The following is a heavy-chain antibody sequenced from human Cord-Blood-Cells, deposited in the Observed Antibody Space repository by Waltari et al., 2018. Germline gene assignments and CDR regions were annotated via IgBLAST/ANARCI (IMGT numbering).Heavy chain of an antibody. Sequence: QLQLQESGPGLVKPSETLSLTCTVSGGSIRSRSYYWGWIRQPPGKGLEWIGSIYYSGSTYYNPSLKSRVTISVDTSKNQFSLKLSSVTAADTAVYYCARGAVAGTVFDYWGQGTLVTVSS. CDR2: IYYSGST. V-gene: IGHV4-39*01. CDR1: GGSIRSRSYY. D-gene: IGHD6-19*01. J-gene: IGHJ4*02. CDR3: ARGAVAGTVFDY.